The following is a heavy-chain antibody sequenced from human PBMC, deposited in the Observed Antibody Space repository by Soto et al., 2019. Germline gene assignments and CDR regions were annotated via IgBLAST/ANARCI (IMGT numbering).Heavy chain of an antibody. CDR2: LYYGRTA. Sequence: QVQLQESGPGLVKPSETLSLTCAVSGDSITSYYCMWIRQPPGKGLESIGYLYYGRTANYNPSLKSRVTLSVDTSTNQCSLTLSSMTAADTAVYYCALRSMAVVPEYWGQGTLVTVSS. D-gene: IGHD3-22*01. CDR1: GDSITSYY. J-gene: IGHJ4*02. CDR3: ALRSMAVVPEY. V-gene: IGHV4-59*01.